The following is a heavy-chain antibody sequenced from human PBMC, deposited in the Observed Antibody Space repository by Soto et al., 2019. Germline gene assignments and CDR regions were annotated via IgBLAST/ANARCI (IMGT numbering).Heavy chain of an antibody. Sequence: PGGPLRLPCAAPGFTFSIYAMSWFRQAPGKGLEWVSGISGSGGSTYYADSVKGRFTMSRDNSKNSLYLQMNSLRAEDTAVYYCARPSGYQGYWGQGTLVTVSS. CDR1: GFTFSIYA. J-gene: IGHJ4*02. CDR3: ARPSGYQGY. CDR2: ISGSGGST. V-gene: IGHV3-23*01. D-gene: IGHD5-12*01.